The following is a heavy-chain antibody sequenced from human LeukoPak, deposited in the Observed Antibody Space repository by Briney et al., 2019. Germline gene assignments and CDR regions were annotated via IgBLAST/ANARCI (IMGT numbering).Heavy chain of an antibody. D-gene: IGHD6-6*01. CDR2: IYTSGST. Sequence: SETLSLTCTVSGGSISSYYWSRIRQPAGKGLEWIGRIYTSGSTNYNPSLKSRVTISVDKSKNQFSLKLSSVTAADTAVYYCARDVYSSSTTENYYYYMDVWGKGTTVTVSS. V-gene: IGHV4-4*07. CDR1: GGSISSYY. J-gene: IGHJ6*03. CDR3: ARDVYSSSTTENYYYYMDV.